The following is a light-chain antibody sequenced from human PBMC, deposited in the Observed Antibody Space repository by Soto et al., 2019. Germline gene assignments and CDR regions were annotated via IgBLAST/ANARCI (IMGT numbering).Light chain of an antibody. V-gene: IGKV3-20*01. CDR3: QQFASSPGFT. CDR1: QTINNRY. Sequence: EIVLTQSPGTLSLSPGERATLSCRASQTINNRYLAWYQQKPGQAPRLLIYGASSRATGIPDRFSGSGFGTDFTLTISRLEPEDFAVYYCQQFASSPGFTFGPGTKVDMK. CDR2: GAS. J-gene: IGKJ3*01.